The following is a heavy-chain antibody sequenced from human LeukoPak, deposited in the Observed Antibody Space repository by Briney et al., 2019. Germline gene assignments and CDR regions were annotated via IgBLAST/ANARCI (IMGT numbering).Heavy chain of an antibody. J-gene: IGHJ3*02. CDR2: ISSSSSTI. V-gene: IGHV3-48*04. CDR1: GFTFSSYS. Sequence: PGGSLRLSCAASGFTFSSYSMNWVRQAPGKGLEWVPYISSSSSTIYYADSVKGRFTISRDNAKNSLYLQMNSLRAEDTAVYYCARTPPGRGWELLIPTGAFDIWGQGTMVTVSS. CDR3: ARTPPGRGWELLIPTGAFDI. D-gene: IGHD1-26*01.